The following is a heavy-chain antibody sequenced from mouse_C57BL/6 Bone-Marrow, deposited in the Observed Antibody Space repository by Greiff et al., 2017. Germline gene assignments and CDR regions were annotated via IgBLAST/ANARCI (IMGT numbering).Heavy chain of an antibody. D-gene: IGHD1-1*01. Sequence: EVKLQQSGAELVRPGASVKLSCTASGFNIKDDYMHWVKQRPEQGLEWIGWIDPENGDTEYASKFQGKATITADTSSNTAYLQLSSLTSEDTAVYYCTTYYGSSGDYWGQGTTLTVSS. CDR3: TTYYGSSGDY. V-gene: IGHV14-4*01. CDR1: GFNIKDDY. J-gene: IGHJ2*01. CDR2: IDPENGDT.